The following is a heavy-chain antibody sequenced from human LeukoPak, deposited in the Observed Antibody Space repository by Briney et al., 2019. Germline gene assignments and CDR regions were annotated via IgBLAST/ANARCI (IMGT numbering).Heavy chain of an antibody. D-gene: IGHD4-23*01. Sequence: ASVKVSCKASGYTFTGYYIHWVRQAPGQGLEWMGWISPNSGGSNFAQKFQGRVTMTRNTSISTAYMELSRLRSDDTAVYYCATPMTYDYGGNSDWYFDLWGRGTLVTVSS. CDR3: ATPMTYDYGGNSDWYFDL. CDR2: ISPNSGGS. CDR1: GYTFTGYY. J-gene: IGHJ2*01. V-gene: IGHV1-2*02.